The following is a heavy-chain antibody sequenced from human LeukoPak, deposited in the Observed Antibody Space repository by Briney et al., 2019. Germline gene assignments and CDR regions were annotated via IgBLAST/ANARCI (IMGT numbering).Heavy chain of an antibody. D-gene: IGHD3-3*01. J-gene: IGHJ4*02. CDR2: IKQDGSEK. V-gene: IGHV3-7*03. Sequence: GGSLRLSCVASGFTFSRYAMSWVRQAPGKGLEWVANIKQDGSEKYYVDSVKGRFTISRDNAKNSLFLQMNSLRAEDTAVYFCARESRTYYDFWSGHLGFTGGQGTLLTVSS. CDR1: GFTFSRYA. CDR3: ARESRTYYDFWSGHLGFT.